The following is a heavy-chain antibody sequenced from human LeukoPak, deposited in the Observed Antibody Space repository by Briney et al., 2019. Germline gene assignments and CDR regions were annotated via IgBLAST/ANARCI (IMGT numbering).Heavy chain of an antibody. CDR1: GSTLPAYG. CDR3: ARGDDILTGYFRGFDY. V-gene: IGHV1-18*01. CDR2: ISAYNGNT. D-gene: IGHD3-9*01. Sequence: GASVKVSCKLFGSTLPAYGLAWFQQALDQGFDGMGGISAYNGNTNYAQKLQGRVTMTTDTSTSTAYMELRSLRSDDTAVYYCARGDDILTGYFRGFDYWGQGTLVTVSS. J-gene: IGHJ4*02.